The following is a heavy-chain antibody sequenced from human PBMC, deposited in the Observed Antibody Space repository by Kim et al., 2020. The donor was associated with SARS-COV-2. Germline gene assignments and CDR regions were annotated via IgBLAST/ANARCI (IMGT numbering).Heavy chain of an antibody. CDR2: IWYDGSNK. CDR1: GFTFSSYG. J-gene: IGHJ4*02. CDR3: ARDDSHKGIGGNDY. D-gene: IGHD2-15*01. Sequence: GGSLRLSCAASGFTFSSYGMHWVRQAPGKGLEWVAVIWYDGSNKYYADSVKGRFTISRDNSKNTLYLQMNSLRAEDTAVYYCARDDSHKGIGGNDYWGQGTLVTVSS. V-gene: IGHV3-33*01.